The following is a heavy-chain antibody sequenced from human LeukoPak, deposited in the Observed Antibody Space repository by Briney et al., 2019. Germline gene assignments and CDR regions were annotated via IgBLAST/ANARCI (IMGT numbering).Heavy chain of an antibody. Sequence: SVKVSCKASGGTFSSYAISWVRQAPGQGLEWMGGLIPIFGTANYAQKFQGRVTITADESTSTAYMELSSLRSEDTAVYYCAREKGEHRWELLRPWFDPWGQGTLVTVSS. V-gene: IGHV1-69*13. CDR2: LIPIFGTA. D-gene: IGHD1-26*01. CDR1: GGTFSSYA. J-gene: IGHJ5*02. CDR3: AREKGEHRWELLRPWFDP.